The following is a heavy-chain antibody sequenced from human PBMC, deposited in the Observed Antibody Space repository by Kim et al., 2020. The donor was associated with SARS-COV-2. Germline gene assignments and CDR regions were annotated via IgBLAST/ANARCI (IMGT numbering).Heavy chain of an antibody. CDR3: ARDHRKVTHFDY. CDR1: GYSISSGYY. J-gene: IGHJ4*02. Sequence: SETLSLTCTVSGYSISSGYYWGWIRQPPGKGLEWIGSIYHSGSTYYNPSLKSRVTISVDTSKNQFSLKLSSVTAADTAVYYCARDHRKVTHFDYWGQGTLVTVSP. V-gene: IGHV4-38-2*02. D-gene: IGHD2-21*02. CDR2: IYHSGST.